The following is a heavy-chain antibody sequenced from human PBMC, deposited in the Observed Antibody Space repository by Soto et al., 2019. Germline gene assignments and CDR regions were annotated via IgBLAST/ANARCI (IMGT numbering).Heavy chain of an antibody. CDR2: ISYDGSNK. V-gene: IGHV3-30-3*01. CDR3: ATLEVXDYGDYGSLDYYYGMDV. D-gene: IGHD4-17*01. Sequence: LRLCCAASGFTFSSYAMHWVRQAPGKGLEWVAVISYDGSNKYYADTVKGRFTISRDNSKNTLYLQMNSLRAEDTAVYYCATLEVXDYGDYGSLDYYYGMDVWGQGTTVTVSS. J-gene: IGHJ6*01. CDR1: GFTFSSYA.